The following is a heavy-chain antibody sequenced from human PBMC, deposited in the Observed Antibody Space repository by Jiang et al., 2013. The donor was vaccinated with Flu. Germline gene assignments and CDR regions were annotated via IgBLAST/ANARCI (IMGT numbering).Heavy chain of an antibody. D-gene: IGHD4-17*01. CDR2: IKRKSEGGTT. V-gene: IGHV3-15*01. J-gene: IGHJ3*02. CDR1: GFTFSVAW. CDR3: ATLFYGDYKWADAFDN. Sequence: VQLVESGGGLVKPGGSLRLSCAGSGFTFSVAWMTWVRQAPGKGLEWVARIKRKSEGGTTDYAAPVKGRFTISRDDSEDTLYLQMNSLKSEDTAVYYCATLFYGDYKWADAFDNWGQGTMVTVSS.